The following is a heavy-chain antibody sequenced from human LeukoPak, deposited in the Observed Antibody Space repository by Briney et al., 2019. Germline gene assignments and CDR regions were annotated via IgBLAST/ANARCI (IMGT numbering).Heavy chain of an antibody. V-gene: IGHV3-74*01. CDR2: INNAGSST. CDR3: TRDVYRGFDP. CDR1: GFTLSNYW. J-gene: IGHJ5*02. Sequence: GGSLRLSCAVSGFTLSNYWMHWVRHAPGKGLVWVSHINNAGSSTTYADSVKGRLTVSKDNAKNTLYLQMNSLRAEDTAVYYCTRDVYRGFDPWGQGTLVTVSS.